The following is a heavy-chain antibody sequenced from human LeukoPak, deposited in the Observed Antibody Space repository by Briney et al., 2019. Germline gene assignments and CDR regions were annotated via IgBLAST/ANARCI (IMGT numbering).Heavy chain of an antibody. D-gene: IGHD7-27*01. CDR1: GSSFTSYW. V-gene: IGHV5-51*01. J-gene: IGHJ4*02. CDR2: IYPGDSNT. Sequence: PGESLKISCQGSGSSFTSYWIGWVRQMPGKGLEWMGIIYPGDSNTRYSPSLQGQVTISADKSISTAYLQWGSLKASDTAMYYCARQGTGEIDFWGQGTLVTVSS. CDR3: ARQGTGEIDF.